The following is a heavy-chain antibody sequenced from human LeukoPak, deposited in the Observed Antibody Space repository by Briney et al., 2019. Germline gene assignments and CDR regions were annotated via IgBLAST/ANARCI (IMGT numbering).Heavy chain of an antibody. CDR2: IYYSGST. V-gene: IGHV4-39*07. D-gene: IGHD5-12*01. J-gene: IGHJ3*02. CDR1: GGPISSSSYY. Sequence: NPSETLSLTCTVSGGPISSSSYYWGWIRQPPGKGLEWIGSIYYSGSTYYNPSLKSRVTISVDTSKNQFSLKLSSLTAADTAVYYCAREARGMATNAHDAFDIWGQGTMVTVSS. CDR3: AREARGMATNAHDAFDI.